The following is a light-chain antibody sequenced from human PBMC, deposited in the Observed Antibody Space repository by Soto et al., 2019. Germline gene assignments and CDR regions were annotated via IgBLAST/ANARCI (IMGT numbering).Light chain of an antibody. CDR1: ETIKSS. CDR2: ATS. CDR3: QQSHSTIIT. V-gene: IGKV1-39*01. Sequence: DIPMTQSPSSLSASVGDRVTITCRANETIKSSLNWYQQKPGEAPKLLIYATSHLQTGVPSRFSGSGSGTDFTLTISSLQPEDFATYYCQQSHSTIITFGQGTRLEI. J-gene: IGKJ5*01.